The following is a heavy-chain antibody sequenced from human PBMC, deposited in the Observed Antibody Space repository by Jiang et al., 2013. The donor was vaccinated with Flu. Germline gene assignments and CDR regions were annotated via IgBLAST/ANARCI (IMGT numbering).Heavy chain of an antibody. J-gene: IGHJ6*02. CDR3: ATPGDYYYYYGMDV. V-gene: IGHV3-48*02. Sequence: QLVESGGGLVQPGGSLRLSCAASGFTFSSYSMNWVRQAPGKGLEWVSYISSSSSTIYYADSVKGRFTIPRDNAKNSLYLQMNSLRDEDTAVYYCATPGDYYYYYGMDVWGQGTTVTVSS. D-gene: IGHD2-21*02. CDR1: GFTFSSYS. CDR2: ISSSSSTI.